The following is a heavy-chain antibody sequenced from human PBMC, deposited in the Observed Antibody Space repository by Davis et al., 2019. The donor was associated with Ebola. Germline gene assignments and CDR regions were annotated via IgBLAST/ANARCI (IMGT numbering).Heavy chain of an antibody. Sequence: SETLSLTCAVSGGFVSSGGYSWSWIRQPPGKGLEWIGYYYYTGTTYYNPSLKSRVTISVDTSKNQFSLKLSSVTAADTAVYYCASLLEYYYDSSGYYRGHYFDYWGQGTLVTVSS. CDR2: YYYTGTT. D-gene: IGHD3-22*01. CDR1: GGFVSSGGYS. CDR3: ASLLEYYYDSSGYYRGHYFDY. V-gene: IGHV4-30-4*07. J-gene: IGHJ4*02.